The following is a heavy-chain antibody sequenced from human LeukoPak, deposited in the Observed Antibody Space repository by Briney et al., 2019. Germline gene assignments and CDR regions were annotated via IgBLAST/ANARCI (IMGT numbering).Heavy chain of an antibody. V-gene: IGHV3-74*01. CDR1: ELTFSNYW. J-gene: IGHJ4*02. CDR3: ARDAFRGSHS. CDR2: INSDGSST. D-gene: IGHD1-26*01. Sequence: GGSLRLSCAASELTFSNYWTHWVRQAPGKGLVWVSRINSDGSSTNYADSAKGRFTISRDNAKNMLYLQLNSLRAEDTAVYYCARDAFRGSHSWGQGTLVTVSS.